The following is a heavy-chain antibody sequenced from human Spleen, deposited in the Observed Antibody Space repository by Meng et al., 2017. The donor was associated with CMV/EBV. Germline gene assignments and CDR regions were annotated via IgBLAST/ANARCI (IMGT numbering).Heavy chain of an antibody. Sequence: GGSLRLSCAASGFTFSYYWMYWVRQAPGKGLVWVSRINGDGSRTRYADSVKGRFTISRDNARNTLYLQMNSLRAEDTAVYYCAREDDNWFDPWGQGTLVTVSS. CDR1: GFTFSYYW. J-gene: IGHJ5*02. V-gene: IGHV3-74*01. CDR2: INGDGSRT. CDR3: AREDDNWFDP.